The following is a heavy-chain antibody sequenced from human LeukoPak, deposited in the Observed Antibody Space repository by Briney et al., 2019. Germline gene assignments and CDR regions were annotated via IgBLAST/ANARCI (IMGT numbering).Heavy chain of an antibody. V-gene: IGHV3-30*04. Sequence: GGSLRLSCAVSGFTLTNYAVHWVHQAPGKGLEWLAVMSNDGKDKHVADSVKGRFSVSRDVSSDTLYLQMDSLRAEDTAVYFCAREGHSDLSTGYSPVEYYYYYMDVWGKGTTVTVSS. J-gene: IGHJ6*03. CDR2: MSNDGKDK. CDR1: GFTLTNYA. D-gene: IGHD3-9*01. CDR3: AREGHSDLSTGYSPVEYYYYYMDV.